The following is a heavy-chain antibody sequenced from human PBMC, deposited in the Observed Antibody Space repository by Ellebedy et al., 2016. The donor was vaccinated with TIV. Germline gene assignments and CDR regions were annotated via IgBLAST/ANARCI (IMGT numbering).Heavy chain of an antibody. V-gene: IGHV4-59*08. CDR3: ARQGMARFFDWTFDY. CDR1: GGSISSDY. CDR2: IYYSGST. D-gene: IGHD3-9*01. Sequence: MPGGSLRLSCTISGGSISSDYWSWIRQPPGKGLEWIGYIYYSGSTRYNPSLKSRVTISVDTSKNQFSLNLSSVTAADTAVYYCARQGMARFFDWTFDYWGQGILVTVSS. J-gene: IGHJ4*02.